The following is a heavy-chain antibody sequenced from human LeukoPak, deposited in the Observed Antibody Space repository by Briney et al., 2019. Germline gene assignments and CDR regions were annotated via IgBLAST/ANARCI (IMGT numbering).Heavy chain of an antibody. D-gene: IGHD3-10*01. CDR3: ARDYGFGELLPYYYYYYGMDV. J-gene: IGHJ6*04. CDR1: GYTFTGYY. V-gene: IGHV1-2*02. Sequence: ASVKVSCKASGYTFTGYYMHWVRQAPGQGLEWVGWINPNSGGTNYAQKFQGRVTMTRDTSISTAYMELSRLRSDDAAVYYCARDYGFGELLPYYYYYYGMDVWAKGPRSPSPQ. CDR2: INPNSGGT.